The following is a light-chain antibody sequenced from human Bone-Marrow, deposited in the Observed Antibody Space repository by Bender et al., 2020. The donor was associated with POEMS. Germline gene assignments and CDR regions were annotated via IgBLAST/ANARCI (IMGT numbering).Light chain of an antibody. CDR1: SSDVGGYDY. V-gene: IGLV2-8*01. CDR3: QSYDSSLSVYV. J-gene: IGLJ1*01. Sequence: QSALTQPPSASGSPGQSVTVSCTGASSDVGGYDYVSWYQQHPGKGPKLMIYEVSKRPSGVPDRFSGSKSGTSASLAITGLQAEDEADFYCQSYDSSLSVYVFGTGTKVTVL. CDR2: EVS.